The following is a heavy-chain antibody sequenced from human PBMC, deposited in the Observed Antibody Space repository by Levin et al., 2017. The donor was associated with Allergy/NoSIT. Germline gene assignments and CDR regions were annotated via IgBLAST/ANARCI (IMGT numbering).Heavy chain of an antibody. Sequence: GESLKISCAASGFTFRRYVMSWVRQAPGKGLEWVSGINAGGFSTAYANSVKGRFTISRDNSKNTLNLQLNTLRAEDTAVYYCAKVGEWGYFDWLLCLRRFDFWGQGTLVTVSS. V-gene: IGHV3-23*01. CDR3: AKVGEWGYFDWLLCLRRFDF. CDR2: INAGGFST. D-gene: IGHD3-9*01. CDR1: GFTFRRYV. J-gene: IGHJ4*02.